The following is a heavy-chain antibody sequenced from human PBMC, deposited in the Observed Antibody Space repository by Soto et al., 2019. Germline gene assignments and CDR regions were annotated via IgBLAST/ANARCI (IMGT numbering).Heavy chain of an antibody. CDR3: AVWGFRDGNKSKDNYYGMDV. CDR2: IIPIFETA. J-gene: IGHJ6*02. D-gene: IGHD3-10*01. V-gene: IGHV1-69*01. CDR1: GGTFNSYT. Sequence: QVQLVQSGAEVKKPGSSVKVSCKASGGTFNSYTISWVRQAPGQGLEWMGGIIPIFETANYAQKFQGRVAITADESTSAAYMQLRSLRSEDTAVYYCAVWGFRDGNKSKDNYYGMDVWGQGTTVTVSS.